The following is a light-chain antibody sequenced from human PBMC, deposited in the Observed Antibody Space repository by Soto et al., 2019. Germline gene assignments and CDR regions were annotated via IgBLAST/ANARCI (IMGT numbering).Light chain of an antibody. V-gene: IGKV1-27*01. CDR1: QDISNN. CDR2: AAS. CDR3: QKYNSAPP. Sequence: DIQMTQSPSSLSASAGDRVTITCRVSQDISNNLAWYLQKPGKVPKLLIYAASTLQSGVPSRFSGSGSGTDFTLTISSLQPEDVATYYCQKYNSAPPFGPGTKVDIK. J-gene: IGKJ3*01.